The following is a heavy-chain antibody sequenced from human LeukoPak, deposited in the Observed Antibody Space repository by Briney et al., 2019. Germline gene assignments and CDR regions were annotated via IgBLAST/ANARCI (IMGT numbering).Heavy chain of an antibody. CDR2: IYYSGST. CDR3: ARAASGPLFDY. D-gene: IGHD5-12*01. Sequence: SETLSLTCTASGGSISSYYWSWIRQPPGKGLEWIGYIYYSGSTNYNPSLKSRVTISVDTSKNQFSLKLSSVTAADTAVYYCARAASGPLFDYWGQGTLVTVSS. V-gene: IGHV4-59*01. J-gene: IGHJ4*02. CDR1: GGSISSYY.